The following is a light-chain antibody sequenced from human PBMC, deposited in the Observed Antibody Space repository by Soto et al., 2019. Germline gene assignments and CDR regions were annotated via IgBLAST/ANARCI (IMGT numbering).Light chain of an antibody. J-gene: IGKJ1*01. CDR1: QSVGSY. Sequence: EIVLTQSPATLSLSPGERATLSCRASQSVGSYFAGYQQHPGQAPRLLISDASNRATGIPARGSGSGSGTDYTLTISSLEPDDFAVYYCQQRCNWPVTFGQGTRVDIK. V-gene: IGKV3-11*01. CDR2: DAS. CDR3: QQRCNWPVT.